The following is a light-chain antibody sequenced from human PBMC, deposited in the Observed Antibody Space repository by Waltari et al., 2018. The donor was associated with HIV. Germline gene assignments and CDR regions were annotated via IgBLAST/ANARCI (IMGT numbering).Light chain of an antibody. CDR3: CSYAGSSTFV. J-gene: IGLJ3*02. V-gene: IGLV2-23*03. CDR1: SSDIGSYSL. CDR2: EGS. Sequence: QSALTQPASVSGSPGQSITISCTGTSSDIGSYSLVSWYQHHPGKAPKLMIYEGSKRPSGVSNRFSGSKSGNTASLTISGLQAEDEADYHCCSYAGSSTFVFGGGTRLTVL.